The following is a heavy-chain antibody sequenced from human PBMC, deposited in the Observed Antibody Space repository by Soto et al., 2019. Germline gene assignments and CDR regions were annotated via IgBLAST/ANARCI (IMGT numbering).Heavy chain of an antibody. D-gene: IGHD6-13*01. J-gene: IGHJ5*02. V-gene: IGHV3-23*01. CDR1: GFTFSSYA. CDR2: ISGSGGST. CDR3: AKGTAHSSSWYEDWFDP. Sequence: GGSLRLSCAASGFTFSSYAMSWVRQAPGKGLEWVSAISGSGGSTYYADSVKGRFTISRDNSKNTLYLQMNSLRAEDTAVYYCAKGTAHSSSWYEDWFDPWGQGTLVTVSS.